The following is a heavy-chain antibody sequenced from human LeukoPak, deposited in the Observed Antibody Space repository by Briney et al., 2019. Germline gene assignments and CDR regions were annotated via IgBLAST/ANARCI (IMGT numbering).Heavy chain of an antibody. CDR3: ANAPYGGNFRFDY. Sequence: GGSLRLSCAASGFTFSTYGMHWVRQAPGKGLEWVAFIRYDGSNKYYTDSVKGRFTISRDNFKNTLYLQMNSLRAEDTAVYYCANAPYGGNFRFDYWGQGTLVTVSS. CDR2: IRYDGSNK. V-gene: IGHV3-30*02. D-gene: IGHD4-23*01. J-gene: IGHJ4*02. CDR1: GFTFSTYG.